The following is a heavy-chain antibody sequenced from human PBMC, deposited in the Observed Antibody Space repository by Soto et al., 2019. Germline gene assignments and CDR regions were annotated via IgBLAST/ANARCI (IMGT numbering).Heavy chain of an antibody. D-gene: IGHD3-10*01. CDR1: SVSINSFTNHY. Sequence: QAQLQTSGPGLVKPSETLSLTCTVSSVSINSFTNHYCSWIRQPPGKGLEWVGYISKNGFTRYNPALSRRVTLPVDPSKHWFPLKLSTVTAADTALYFCATQGFGKLHGLVDVWGQGPTVTVSS. J-gene: IGHJ6*01. V-gene: IGHV4-59*08. CDR3: ATQGFGKLHGLVDV. CDR2: ISKNGFT.